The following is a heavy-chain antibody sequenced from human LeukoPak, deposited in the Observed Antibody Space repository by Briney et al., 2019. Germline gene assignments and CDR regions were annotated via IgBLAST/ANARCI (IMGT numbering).Heavy chain of an antibody. Sequence: QPGRSLRLSCAASGFTFSNYWMNWVRQAPGKGLEWVANIKQDGSEMYSVDSVKGRFTISRDNAKNSLYLQMNSLRAEDTAVYYCARDFRNSYGPTSYYFDYWGQGTLVTVSS. D-gene: IGHD5-18*01. CDR3: ARDFRNSYGPTSYYFDY. CDR1: GFTFSNYW. V-gene: IGHV3-7*04. J-gene: IGHJ4*02. CDR2: IKQDGSEM.